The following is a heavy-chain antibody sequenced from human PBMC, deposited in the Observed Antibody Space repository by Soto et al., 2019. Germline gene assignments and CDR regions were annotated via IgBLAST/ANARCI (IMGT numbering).Heavy chain of an antibody. D-gene: IGHD6-13*01. CDR3: ARDAAAGLNDC. V-gene: IGHV1-18*01. J-gene: IGHJ4*02. CDR2: INAYNGNT. Sequence: QVQLVQSGAEVKKPGASVKVSCKTSGYTFTNYGISWVRQAPGQGLEWMGWINAYNGNTKSAQKLQGRVTLTTDTSTSTAYIELRSLRSDETVVYYCARDAAAGLNDCWGQGTLVTVSS. CDR1: GYTFTNYG.